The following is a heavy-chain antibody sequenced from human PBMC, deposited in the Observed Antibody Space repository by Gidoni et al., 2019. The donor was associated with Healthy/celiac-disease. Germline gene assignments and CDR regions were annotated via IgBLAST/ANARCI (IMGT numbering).Heavy chain of an antibody. CDR1: GYTFTSYA. Sequence: QVQLVQSGAEVKKPGASVKVSCKASGYTFTSYAMHWVRPAPGQRLEWMGCINAGNGNTKDSQKFQGRVTITRDTSASTAYMELSSLRSEDTAVYYCATAWTPKDSGWEDFFDYWGQGTLVTVSS. J-gene: IGHJ4*02. V-gene: IGHV1-3*01. D-gene: IGHD6-19*01. CDR2: INAGNGNT. CDR3: ATAWTPKDSGWEDFFDY.